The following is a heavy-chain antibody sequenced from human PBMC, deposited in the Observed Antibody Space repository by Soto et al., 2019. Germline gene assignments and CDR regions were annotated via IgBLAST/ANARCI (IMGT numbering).Heavy chain of an antibody. CDR1: GGSFSGYY. CDR2: INHSGST. V-gene: IGHV4-34*01. CDR3: ARVEYYDSSGYYLPTGY. Sequence: SETLSLTCAVYGGSFSGYYWSWIRQPPGKGLEWIGEINHSGSTNYNPSLKSRVTISVDTSKNQFSLKLSSVTAADTAVYYCARVEYYDSSGYYLPTGYWGQGTLVTVSS. D-gene: IGHD3-22*01. J-gene: IGHJ4*02.